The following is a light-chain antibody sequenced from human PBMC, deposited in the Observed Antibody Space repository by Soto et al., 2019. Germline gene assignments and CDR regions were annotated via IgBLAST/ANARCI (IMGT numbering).Light chain of an antibody. CDR1: QSVSSY. CDR3: QQRSNWPIT. Sequence: EIVLTQSPATLSFSPGERATLSCRASQSVSSYLAWYQQKPGQAPRLLIYDASNRATGIPARFSGSGSGTDFTLTISSLEPEDFAVYHCQQRSNWPITFGQGTRLEIK. J-gene: IGKJ5*01. CDR2: DAS. V-gene: IGKV3-11*01.